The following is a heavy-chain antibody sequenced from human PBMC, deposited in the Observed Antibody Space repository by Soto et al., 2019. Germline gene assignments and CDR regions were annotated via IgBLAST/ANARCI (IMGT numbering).Heavy chain of an antibody. CDR2: VYRTGAT. Sequence: PXETLSLTCTVSGGSISSIDDWWGWVRQPPGKGLEWIASVYRTGATYYYPSLESRVTVSVDTSKNQFFLKVTSVTAADTAVEEGARLMGRSFFTDWGQGTLVTVAS. J-gene: IGHJ4*02. CDR1: GGSISSIDDW. CDR3: ARLMGRSFFTD. V-gene: IGHV4-39*01. D-gene: IGHD2-8*01.